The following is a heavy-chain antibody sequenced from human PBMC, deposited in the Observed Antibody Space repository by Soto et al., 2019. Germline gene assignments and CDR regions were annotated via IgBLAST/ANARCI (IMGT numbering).Heavy chain of an antibody. CDR3: AKGGEATTNYFDS. D-gene: IGHD1-7*01. J-gene: IGHJ4*02. CDR2: ISSSSAKT. V-gene: IGHV3-23*01. Sequence: EVHLLESGGGLVQPGGSLRLSCAASGFTFNSYAMAWVRQPPGKGLELVSAISSSSAKTYYADSVKGRLAISRDNSKTTLFLQMSSLRAEDTAVYYCAKGGEATTNYFDSWGQGTLVTISS. CDR1: GFTFNSYA.